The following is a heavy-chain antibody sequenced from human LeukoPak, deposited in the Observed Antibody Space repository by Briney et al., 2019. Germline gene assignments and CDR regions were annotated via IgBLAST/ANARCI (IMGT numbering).Heavy chain of an antibody. V-gene: IGHV1-24*01. J-gene: IGHJ5*01. D-gene: IGHD2-15*01. Sequence: AASVKVSCKVSGYTLTELSMHWVRQAPGKGLEWMGGFDPEDGETIYAQKFQGRVTMTEDTSTDTAYMELSSLRSEDTAVYYCATDRQLGYCSGGSCSLFDSWGQGTLVTVSS. CDR2: FDPEDGET. CDR1: GYTLTELS. CDR3: ATDRQLGYCSGGSCSLFDS.